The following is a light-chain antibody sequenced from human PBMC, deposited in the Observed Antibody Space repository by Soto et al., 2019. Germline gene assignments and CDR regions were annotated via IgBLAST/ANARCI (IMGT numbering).Light chain of an antibody. CDR3: QQSYTTPRT. Sequence: DIQMTQSPSSLSASVGDRVTITCRASQSMSSYLNWYQQKPGKAPKLLIYAASSLQSGVPSRFSGSGSRTDFTLTISSLQPEDFATYYCQQSYTTPRTFVQGTKVEIK. V-gene: IGKV1-39*01. CDR2: AAS. J-gene: IGKJ1*01. CDR1: QSMSSY.